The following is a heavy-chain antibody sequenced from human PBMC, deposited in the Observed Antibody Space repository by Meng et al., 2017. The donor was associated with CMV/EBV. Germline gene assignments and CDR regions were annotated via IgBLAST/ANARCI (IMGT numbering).Heavy chain of an antibody. CDR3: ASSVYSDFWSDSPTFDY. D-gene: IGHD3-3*01. CDR2: ICYSWST. CDR1: GGSIRSYY. J-gene: IGHJ4*02. V-gene: IGHV4-59*01. Sequence: QGRLPEAGPGLVVPAAFVCLDCTVLGGSIRSYYWSWYLPPPGQRLEWIGYICYSWSTNYHPPLKSRVTTTVDTSKIHSSLKLISVPAADTAVYYCASSVYSDFWSDSPTFDYWGQGTLVTVSS.